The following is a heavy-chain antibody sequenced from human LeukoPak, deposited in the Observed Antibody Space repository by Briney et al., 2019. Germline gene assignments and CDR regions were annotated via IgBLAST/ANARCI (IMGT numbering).Heavy chain of an antibody. V-gene: IGHV3-23*01. J-gene: IGHJ4*02. CDR2: ISFSGANT. Sequence: GGSLRLSCAASGFGFKDAAMTGVRQAPGKALEWVSLISFSGANTYYADSVKGRFTISRDNSQSTVSLQMNSLRAEDTAMYYCVKDIQLSYWGQGTLVTVSS. D-gene: IGHD3-16*02. CDR1: GFGFKDAA. CDR3: VKDIQLSY.